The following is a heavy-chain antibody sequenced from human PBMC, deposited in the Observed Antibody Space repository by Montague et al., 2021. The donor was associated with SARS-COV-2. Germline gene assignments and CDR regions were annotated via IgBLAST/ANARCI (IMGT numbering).Heavy chain of an antibody. CDR2: IDWDDDK. CDR3: ARTYYDILTGYYTYDY. Sequence: PALVNPTQTLTLTCTFSGFSLSTSGMCVSWIRQPPGKALEWHALIDWDDDKYYSTSLKTRLTISKDTSKNQVVLTMTNMDPVDTATYYCARTYYDILTGYYTYDYWGQGNLVTVSS. V-gene: IGHV2-70*01. CDR1: GFSLSTSGMC. D-gene: IGHD3-9*01. J-gene: IGHJ4*02.